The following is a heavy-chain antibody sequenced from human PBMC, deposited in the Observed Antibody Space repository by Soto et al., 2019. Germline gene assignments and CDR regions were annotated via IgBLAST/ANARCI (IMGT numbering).Heavy chain of an antibody. J-gene: IGHJ4*02. CDR1: GFTFSSYG. CDR3: AKDPALY. V-gene: IGHV3-30*18. Sequence: QVQLVESGGGVVQPGRSLRLSCAASGFTFSSYGMHWVRQAPGKGLEWVAVISYDGSNKYYADSVKGRFTISRDNSKNTLYLQMNRLRAEDTAVYYCAKDPALYWGQGTLVTVSS. CDR2: ISYDGSNK.